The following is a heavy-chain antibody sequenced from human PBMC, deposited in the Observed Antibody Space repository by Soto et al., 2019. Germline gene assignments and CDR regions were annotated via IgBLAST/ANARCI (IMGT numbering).Heavy chain of an antibody. D-gene: IGHD3-22*01. CDR2: IYYSGST. J-gene: IGHJ6*02. CDR1: GFSISSGCYY. Sequence: TQSLTCPVSGFSISSGCYYWRWLRQHPGKGLEWIGYIYYSGSTYYNPSLKSRVTISVDTSKNQFSLKLSSVTAADTAVYYCARDSSGSPPDGMDVWGQGTTVTVS. CDR3: ARDSSGSPPDGMDV. V-gene: IGHV4-31*03.